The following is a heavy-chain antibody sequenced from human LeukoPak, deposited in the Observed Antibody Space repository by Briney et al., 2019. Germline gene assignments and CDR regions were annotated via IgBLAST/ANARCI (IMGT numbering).Heavy chain of an antibody. CDR3: AKDAQSGFDYSNSLEY. Sequence: GGSLRLSCVASQFRFPFSHYGMHWVRQAPGRGLEWVAVIWSDGTNQYYADSVRGRFTIYRDNSQNTVYLQMNSLRVEDTAVDFCAKDAQSGFDYSNSLEYWGQRTLVTVSS. D-gene: IGHD4-11*01. V-gene: IGHV3-33*06. CDR1: QFRFPFSHYG. J-gene: IGHJ4*02. CDR2: IWSDGTNQ.